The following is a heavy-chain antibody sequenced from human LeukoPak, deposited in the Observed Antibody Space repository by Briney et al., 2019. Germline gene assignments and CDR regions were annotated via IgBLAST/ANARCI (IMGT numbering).Heavy chain of an antibody. CDR2: IGTAGDT. CDR3: ARGPRAYCSSTSCYTNFDY. CDR1: GFTFSSYD. J-gene: IGHJ4*02. Sequence: GGSLRLSCAASGFTFSSYDMHWVRQATGKGLEWVSAIGTAGDTYYPGSVKGRFTISRENAKNSLYLQMNSLRAGDTAVYYCARGPRAYCSSTSCYTNFDYWGQGTLDTVSS. V-gene: IGHV3-13*01. D-gene: IGHD2-2*02.